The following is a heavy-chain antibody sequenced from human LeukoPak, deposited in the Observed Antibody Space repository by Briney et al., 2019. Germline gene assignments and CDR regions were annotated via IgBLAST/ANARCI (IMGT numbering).Heavy chain of an antibody. J-gene: IGHJ4*02. CDR1: GYTFTSYY. V-gene: IGHV1-46*01. CDR2: INPSGGST. CDR3: ARERRRGVVVPAAIVY. D-gene: IGHD2-2*02. Sequence: GASVKVSCKASGYTFTSYYMHWVRQASGQGLEWVGIINPSGGSTSYAQKFQGRVTMTRDTSTSTVYMELSSLRSEDTAVYYCARERRRGVVVPAAIVYWGQGNLVTVSP.